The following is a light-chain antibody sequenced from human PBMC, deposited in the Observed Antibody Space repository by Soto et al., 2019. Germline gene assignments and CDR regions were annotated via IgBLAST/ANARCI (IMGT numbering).Light chain of an antibody. CDR3: QQRSNWPIT. CDR2: DAS. J-gene: IGKJ5*01. CDR1: QSVSSS. V-gene: IGKV3-11*01. Sequence: EIVLTQSPATLSLSPGERENLSCRASQSVSSSLAWYQQKPGQTPRLLIYDASNRATGIPARFSGSGSGTDFTLTISSLEPEDFAVYSCQQRSNWPITFGQGTRLEI.